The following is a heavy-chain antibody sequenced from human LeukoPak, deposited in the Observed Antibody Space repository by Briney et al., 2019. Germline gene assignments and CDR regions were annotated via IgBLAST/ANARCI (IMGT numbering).Heavy chain of an antibody. V-gene: IGHV3-23*01. J-gene: IGHJ4*02. CDR1: AFPFGSYA. Sequence: GGSLRLSCAASAFPFGSYAMSWVRQAPGKGLEWVSGLSSSFETPHYADSVKGRFTISRDNSKSTLFLQMNSLRPEDTAVYYCATAGPGPMARNRGGDYWGQGTLVTVSS. D-gene: IGHD1-14*01. CDR2: LSSSFETP. CDR3: ATAGPGPMARNRGGDY.